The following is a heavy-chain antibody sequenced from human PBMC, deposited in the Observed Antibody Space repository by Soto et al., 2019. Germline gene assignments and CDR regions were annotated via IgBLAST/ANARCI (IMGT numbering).Heavy chain of an antibody. CDR3: ARAPAPGLELFFDY. D-gene: IGHD1-7*01. Sequence: GGSLRLSCATSGFAFSGDWLSWVRQAPGKGLEWVANIKQDGSEKYYVDSVKGRFTISRDNAKNSLYLQMNSLRAEDTAVYYCARAPAPGLELFFDYWGQGTLVTVSA. CDR1: GFAFSGDW. V-gene: IGHV3-7*05. CDR2: IKQDGSEK. J-gene: IGHJ4*02.